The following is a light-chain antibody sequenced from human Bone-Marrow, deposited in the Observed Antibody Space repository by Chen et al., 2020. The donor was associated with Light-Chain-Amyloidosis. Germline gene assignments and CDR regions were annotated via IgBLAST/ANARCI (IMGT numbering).Light chain of an antibody. CDR2: GSS. CDR3: QQYCTSPLT. J-gene: IGKJ4*01. CDR1: QTISSNY. Sequence: IVWQKYPGTLSLSPGAGANLSCSASQTISSNYLTWYQPRFGQVPRLLIDGSSSRATGMPDRFTVSGSGTDFTRTINRLQPEDYSMYYCQQYCTSPLTFGLGTKVEIK. V-gene: IGKV3-20*01.